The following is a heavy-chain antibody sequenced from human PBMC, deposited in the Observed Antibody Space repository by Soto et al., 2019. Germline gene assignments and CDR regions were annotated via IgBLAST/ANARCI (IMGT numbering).Heavy chain of an antibody. D-gene: IGHD3-9*01. CDR2: IYASDST. CDR3: ARSTAGLIDY. J-gene: IGHJ4*02. Sequence: VQLVESGGGLIQPGGSLRLSCVASGFSVSGNYMNWVRQAPGKGLEWVSMIYASDSTYYADSVHGRFIISRDNSRNTRTLQMNSLRAEDTAVYYCARSTAGLIDYWGQGTLVTVSS. V-gene: IGHV3-53*01. CDR1: GFSVSGNY.